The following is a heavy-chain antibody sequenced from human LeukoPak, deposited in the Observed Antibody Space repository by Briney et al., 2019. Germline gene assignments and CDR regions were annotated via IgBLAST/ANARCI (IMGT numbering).Heavy chain of an antibody. V-gene: IGHV4-4*02. CDR1: GGSISSSNW. CDR2: IYHSGST. CDR3: ARGQGYSSSWYDQNAFDI. D-gene: IGHD6-13*01. J-gene: IGHJ3*02. Sequence: KPSGTLSLTCAVSGGSISSSNWWSWVRQPPGKGLEWIGEIYHSGSTNYNPSLKSRVTISVDKSKNQFSLKLSSVTAADTAVYYCARGQGYSSSWYDQNAFDIWGQGTMVTVSS.